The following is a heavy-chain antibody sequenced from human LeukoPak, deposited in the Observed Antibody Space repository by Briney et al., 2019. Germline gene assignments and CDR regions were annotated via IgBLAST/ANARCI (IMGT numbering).Heavy chain of an antibody. CDR1: GFTFSSYA. J-gene: IGHJ4*02. CDR3: TTDPQLANDY. V-gene: IGHV3-30*14. D-gene: IGHD6-13*01. CDR2: ISYDGSNK. Sequence: GGSLRLSCAASGFTFSSYAMHWVRQAPGKGLEWVAVISYDGSNKYYADSVKGRFTISRDNSKNTLYLQMNSLKTEDTAVYYCTTDPQLANDYWGQGTLVTVSS.